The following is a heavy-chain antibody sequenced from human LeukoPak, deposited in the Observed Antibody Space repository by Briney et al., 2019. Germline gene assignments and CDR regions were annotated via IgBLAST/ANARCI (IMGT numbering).Heavy chain of an antibody. V-gene: IGHV3-7*01. CDR2: IKQDGSEQ. CDR3: ARPLMYYYGSETYFWFDP. D-gene: IGHD3-10*01. CDR1: GFTFTTYW. Sequence: GGSLRLSCAASGFTFTTYWMGWVRQAPGKGLEWVANIKQDGSEQYYVDSVKGRFTISRDNAKNSLSLQMNSLRAEDMAVYYCARPLMYYYGSETYFWFDPWGQGTLVTVSS. J-gene: IGHJ5*02.